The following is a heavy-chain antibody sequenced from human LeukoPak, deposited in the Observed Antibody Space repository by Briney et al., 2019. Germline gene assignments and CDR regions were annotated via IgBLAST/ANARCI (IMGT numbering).Heavy chain of an antibody. V-gene: IGHV4-39*01. CDR3: ERFYDSSGHYIDY. CDR2: IYYSGST. Sequence: SETLSLTCTVSGGSISSSSYYWGWIRQPPGKGLEWIGSIYYSGSTYYNQSPKSRFTISVNTSKNQFSLKLSSVTAADTAVYYCERFYDSSGHYIDYWGQGTLVTVSS. CDR1: GGSISSSSYY. D-gene: IGHD3-22*01. J-gene: IGHJ4*02.